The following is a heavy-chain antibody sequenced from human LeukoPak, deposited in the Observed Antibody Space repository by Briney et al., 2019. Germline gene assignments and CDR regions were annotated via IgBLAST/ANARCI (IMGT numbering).Heavy chain of an antibody. V-gene: IGHV1-46*01. CDR1: GYTFTSYY. Sequence: ASVKVSCKASGYTFTSYYMHWVRQAPGQGLEWMGIINPSGGSTSYAQKFQGRVTMTRDMSTSTVYMELSSLRSEDTAVYYCARDLGGTMVRGVIIEPYWFDPWGQGTLVTVSS. D-gene: IGHD3-10*01. CDR3: ARDLGGTMVRGVIIEPYWFDP. CDR2: INPSGGST. J-gene: IGHJ5*02.